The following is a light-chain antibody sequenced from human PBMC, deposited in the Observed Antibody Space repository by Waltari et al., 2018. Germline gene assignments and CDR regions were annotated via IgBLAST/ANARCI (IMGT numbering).Light chain of an antibody. CDR2: GAS. J-gene: IGKJ4*01. Sequence: EVVLTPSPAPLSLSRGARAPLSCRASQSINSYLAWYQQKPGQAPRLLIYGASNRATGIPARFSGSGSGTDFTLTINSLEPEDSAVYYCQQRYNWLTFGRGTKVEIK. V-gene: IGKV3-11*01. CDR3: QQRYNWLT. CDR1: QSINSY.